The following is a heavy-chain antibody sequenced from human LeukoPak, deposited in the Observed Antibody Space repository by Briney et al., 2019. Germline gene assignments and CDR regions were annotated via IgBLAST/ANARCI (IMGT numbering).Heavy chain of an antibody. V-gene: IGHV3-23*01. J-gene: IGHJ4*02. CDR3: AKVDSGWRPNYFDY. D-gene: IGHD6-19*01. Sequence: PGGPLRLSCAASGFTFSSYTMSWVRQAPGKGLEWVSAISGSGGSTYYADSVKGRFTISRDNSKNTLYLQMNSLRAEDTAVYYCAKVDSGWRPNYFDYWGQGTLVTVSS. CDR2: ISGSGGST. CDR1: GFTFSSYT.